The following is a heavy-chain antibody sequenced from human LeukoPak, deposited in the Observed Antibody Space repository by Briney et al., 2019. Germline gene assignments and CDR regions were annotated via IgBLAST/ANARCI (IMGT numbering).Heavy chain of an antibody. D-gene: IGHD3-10*01. CDR1: GDSISSGDYY. J-gene: IGHJ6*03. CDR2: IYTSGST. CDR3: ARETTLRKWFGELLIPYDYYYYYYMDV. Sequence: SETLSLTCTVSGDSISSGDYYWSWLRQPAGKGLEWIGRIYTSGSTNYNPSLKSRVTMSVDTSKNQFSLKLSSVTAADTTVYYCARETTLRKWFGELLIPYDYYYYYYMDVWGKGTTVTISS. V-gene: IGHV4-61*02.